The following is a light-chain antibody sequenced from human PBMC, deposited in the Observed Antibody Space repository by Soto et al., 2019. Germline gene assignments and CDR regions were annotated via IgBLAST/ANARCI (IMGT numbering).Light chain of an antibody. V-gene: IGKV3-15*01. Sequence: DIVLTQSPGTLSLSPGERGTLSCRASQSVGSNLAWYQHKPGQAPRLLIYDASTRATGVPATFSGSGSGTEFTLTISRLQSDDFAIYYCQHYNMWPHMLSFGGGTTVDIK. CDR2: DAS. J-gene: IGKJ4*01. CDR1: QSVGSN. CDR3: QHYNMWPHMLS.